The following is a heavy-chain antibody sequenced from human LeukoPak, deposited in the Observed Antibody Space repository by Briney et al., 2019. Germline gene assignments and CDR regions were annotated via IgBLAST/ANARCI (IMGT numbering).Heavy chain of an antibody. CDR2: ISGSGGST. Sequence: PGGSLRLSCAASGFTFSGYAMSWVRQAPGKGLEWVPAISGSGGSTYYADSVKGRFTISRDNSKNTLYLQMNSLRAEDTAVYYCAKDKFVEMATSRLDYWGQGTLVTVSS. J-gene: IGHJ4*02. CDR1: GFTFSGYA. D-gene: IGHD5-24*01. CDR3: AKDKFVEMATSRLDY. V-gene: IGHV3-23*01.